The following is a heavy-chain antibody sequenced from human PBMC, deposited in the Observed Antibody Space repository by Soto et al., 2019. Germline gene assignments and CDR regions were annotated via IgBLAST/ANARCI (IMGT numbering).Heavy chain of an antibody. D-gene: IGHD2-2*02. Sequence: AAVKFSCKASGYTFTRYGISWVRQAPGQGLEWMGWISAYNGNTNYAQKLQGRVTMTTDTSTSTAYMELRSLRSDDTAVYYCARDLVCSSTSCYSWFDPWGQGTLVTVSS. CDR1: GYTFTRYG. CDR2: ISAYNGNT. J-gene: IGHJ5*02. V-gene: IGHV1-18*04. CDR3: ARDLVCSSTSCYSWFDP.